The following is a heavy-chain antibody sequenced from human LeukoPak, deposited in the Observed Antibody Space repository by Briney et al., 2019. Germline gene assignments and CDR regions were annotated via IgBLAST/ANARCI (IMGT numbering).Heavy chain of an antibody. CDR2: IWYDGSNK. V-gene: IGHV3-33*01. D-gene: IGHD6-13*01. Sequence: PGGSLRLSCASSVLTFSSYGMHWVRQAPGKGLAWVAIIWYDGSNKYYADSVKGRFTISRDNSKNTLYLQMNSLRAEDTAVYYCARDPIAAVRFDYWGQGTLVTVSS. CDR3: ARDPIAAVRFDY. J-gene: IGHJ4*02. CDR1: VLTFSSYG.